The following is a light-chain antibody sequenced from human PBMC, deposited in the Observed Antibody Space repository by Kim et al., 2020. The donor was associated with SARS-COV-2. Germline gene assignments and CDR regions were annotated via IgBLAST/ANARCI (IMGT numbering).Light chain of an antibody. CDR1: QSISSW. V-gene: IGKV1-5*03. CDR3: QQYNSYSPKT. J-gene: IGKJ1*01. CDR2: KAS. Sequence: DIQMTQSPSTLSASVGDRVTITCRASQSISSWLAWYQQTPGKAPKLLIYKASSLESGVPSRFSGSGSGTEFTLTISSLQPDDFATYYCQQYNSYSPKTFGQGTKVEIK.